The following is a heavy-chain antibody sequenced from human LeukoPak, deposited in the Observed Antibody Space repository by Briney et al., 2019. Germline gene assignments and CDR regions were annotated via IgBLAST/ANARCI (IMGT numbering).Heavy chain of an antibody. CDR3: ARHSVVAATNVDY. D-gene: IGHD2-15*01. J-gene: IGHJ4*02. Sequence: GESLKISCKGSGYSFTSYWIGWVRQMPGKGLEWMGIIYPGDSDTRYSPSFQGQVTISADKSISTAYLQWSSLKASDTAVYYCARHSVVAATNVDYWGQGTLVTVSS. CDR1: GYSFTSYW. V-gene: IGHV5-51*01. CDR2: IYPGDSDT.